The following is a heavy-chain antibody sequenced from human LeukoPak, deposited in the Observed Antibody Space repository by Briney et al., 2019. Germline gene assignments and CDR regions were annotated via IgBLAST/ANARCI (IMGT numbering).Heavy chain of an antibody. Sequence: TLSLTCTVSGGSISSGGYSWSWIRQPPGKGLEWIGYIYHSGSTYYNPSLKSRVTISVDRSKNQFSLKLSSVTAADTAVYYCARVPRIYGDYGVDYWGQGTLVTVSS. CDR2: IYHSGST. V-gene: IGHV4-30-2*01. CDR3: ARVPRIYGDYGVDY. J-gene: IGHJ4*02. D-gene: IGHD4-17*01. CDR1: GGSISSGGYS.